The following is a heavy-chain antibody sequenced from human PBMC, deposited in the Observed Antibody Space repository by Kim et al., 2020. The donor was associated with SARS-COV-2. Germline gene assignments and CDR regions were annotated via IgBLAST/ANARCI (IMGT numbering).Heavy chain of an antibody. CDR2: ISYDGSNK. CDR3: ARAVDLVLFY. CDR1: GFTFSSYA. V-gene: IGHV3-30-3*01. D-gene: IGHD6-13*01. Sequence: GGSLRLSCAASGFTFSSYAMHWVRQAPGKGLEWVAVISYDGSNKYYADSVKGRFTISRDNSKNTLYLQMNSLRAEDTAVYYCARAVDLVLFYWGQGTLVTVSS. J-gene: IGHJ4*02.